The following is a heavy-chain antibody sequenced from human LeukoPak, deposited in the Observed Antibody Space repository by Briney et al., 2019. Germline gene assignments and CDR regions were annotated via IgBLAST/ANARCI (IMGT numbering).Heavy chain of an antibody. CDR2: IRYDGNNK. CDR3: AKIEGKYQLANVPDH. Sequence: PGGSLRLSCAASGCTFSTYGMHWVRQAPGKGLEWVAFIRYDGNNKYYADFVKGRFTISGDNSKNTLYLHMNSLRTEDTAVYYCAKIEGKYQLANVPDHWGQGTLVTVSS. V-gene: IGHV3-30*02. J-gene: IGHJ4*02. D-gene: IGHD2-2*01. CDR1: GCTFSTYG.